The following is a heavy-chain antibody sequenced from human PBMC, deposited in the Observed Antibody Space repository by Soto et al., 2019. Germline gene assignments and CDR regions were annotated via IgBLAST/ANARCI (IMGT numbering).Heavy chain of an antibody. Sequence: ASVKVSCKASGYTFTGYYMHWVRQAPGQGLEWMGWINPNSGNTNYAQKLQGRVTMTTDTSTSTAYMELRSLRSDDTAVYYCARAGAYSSTWYNWFDPWGQGTLVTVSS. V-gene: IGHV1-2*02. J-gene: IGHJ5*02. CDR3: ARAGAYSSTWYNWFDP. CDR1: GYTFTGYY. CDR2: INPNSGNT. D-gene: IGHD6-13*01.